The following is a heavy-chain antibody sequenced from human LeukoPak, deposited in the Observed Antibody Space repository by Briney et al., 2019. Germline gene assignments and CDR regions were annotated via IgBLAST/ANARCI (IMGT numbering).Heavy chain of an antibody. CDR3: ARANRYYDFWSGYSMDV. D-gene: IGHD3-3*01. CDR1: GYTFTSYD. Sequence: ASVKVSCKASGYTFTSYDINWVRQATGQGLEWMGWMNPNSGNTGYAQKFQGRVTITRNTSISTAYMELSSLRSEDTAVYYCARANRYYDFWSGYSMDVWGKGTTVTVSS. CDR2: MNPNSGNT. V-gene: IGHV1-8*01. J-gene: IGHJ6*03.